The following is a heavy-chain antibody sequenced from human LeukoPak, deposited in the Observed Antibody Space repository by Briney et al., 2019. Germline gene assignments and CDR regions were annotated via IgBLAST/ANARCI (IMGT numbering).Heavy chain of an antibody. CDR2: IRYDGSNK. CDR1: GFTFSSYG. Sequence: GGSLRLSCAASGFTFSSYGMHWVRQAPGKGLEWVAFIRYDGSNKYYADSVKGRFTISRDNSKNTLYLQMNSLRAEDTAVYYCAKEYTIFGVVIQASAFDIWGQGTMVTVSS. J-gene: IGHJ3*02. V-gene: IGHV3-30*02. D-gene: IGHD3-3*01. CDR3: AKEYTIFGVVIQASAFDI.